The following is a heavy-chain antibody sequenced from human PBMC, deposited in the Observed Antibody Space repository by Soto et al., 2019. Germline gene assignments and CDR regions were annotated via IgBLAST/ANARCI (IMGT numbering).Heavy chain of an antibody. CDR3: SKNGTTWFAS. V-gene: IGHV1-18*01. Sequence: QVQLVQSGPELKKPGASVKVSCKTSGYSFHNSGISWVRQAPGQGLEWMGWISVFNGYAHYAQKCQGRVIMTADTFTNTAYMELRGLRSDDTAMYYCSKNGTTWFASWGQGTPVTVSS. J-gene: IGHJ5*01. CDR1: GYSFHNSG. CDR2: ISVFNGYA. D-gene: IGHD1-1*01.